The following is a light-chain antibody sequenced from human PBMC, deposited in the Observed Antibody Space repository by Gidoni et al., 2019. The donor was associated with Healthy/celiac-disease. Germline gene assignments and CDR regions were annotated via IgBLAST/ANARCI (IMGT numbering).Light chain of an antibody. V-gene: IGLV2-14*01. J-gene: IGLJ1*01. CDR3: SSYTSSSTQV. CDR1: SSDVGGYNY. CDR2: DVS. Sequence: QSALTQPASVSGSPGQSITISCTGTSSDVGGYNYVSWYQQQPDKAPKLMIYDVSNRPSGVSNRVSGSKSGNTASLTISGLQAEDEADYYCSSYTSSSTQVFGTGTKVTVL.